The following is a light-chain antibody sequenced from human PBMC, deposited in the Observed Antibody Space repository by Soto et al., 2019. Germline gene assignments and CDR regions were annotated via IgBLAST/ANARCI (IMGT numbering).Light chain of an antibody. J-gene: IGLJ1*01. V-gene: IGLV2-8*01. CDR1: SSDVGYYDY. CDR2: EVT. Sequence: QSALTQPPSASGFPGQSVTISCTGTSSDVGYYDYVSWYQQHPGKAPKLVSYEVTKRPSGVPDRVSASKSGNTASLAVPGLRAEDEADYYCISYAGTNTYVFGIAPKVTVL. CDR3: ISYAGTNTYV.